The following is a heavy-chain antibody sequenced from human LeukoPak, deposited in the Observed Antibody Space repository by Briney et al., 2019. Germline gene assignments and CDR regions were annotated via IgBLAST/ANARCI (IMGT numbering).Heavy chain of an antibody. CDR1: GLTFSSYW. V-gene: IGHV3-7*03. Sequence: PGGSLRLSCAASGLTFSSYWMTWVRQAPGKGLEWVANIKQDGSEKYYVDSVKGRFTISRDNAKNSLYLQMNSLRAEDTAVYYCARPLGKGQDYWGQGTLVTVSS. CDR2: IKQDGSEK. CDR3: ARPLGKGQDY. D-gene: IGHD7-27*01. J-gene: IGHJ4*02.